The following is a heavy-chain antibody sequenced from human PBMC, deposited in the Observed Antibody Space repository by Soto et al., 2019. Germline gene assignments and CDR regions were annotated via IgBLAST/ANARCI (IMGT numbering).Heavy chain of an antibody. D-gene: IGHD1-26*01. V-gene: IGHV3-48*03. CDR3: APRKYGSFNIAAFDI. CDR2: ISKNGIDI. J-gene: IGHJ3*02. CDR1: GFSFSTYE. Sequence: EVQLVESGGGLVQPGGSLRLSCAASGFSFSTYEMNWVRQAPGKGLEWVSYISKNGIDIYYADSVKGRFTISRDNANNSLILQMDSLRPEDTAVYYCAPRKYGSFNIAAFDIWGQGTMVTVSS.